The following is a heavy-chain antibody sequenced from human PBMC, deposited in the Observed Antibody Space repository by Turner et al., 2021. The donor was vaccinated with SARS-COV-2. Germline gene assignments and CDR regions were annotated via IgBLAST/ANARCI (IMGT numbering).Heavy chain of an antibody. D-gene: IGHD5-18*01. J-gene: IGHJ4*02. Sequence: EVQLVESGGGLVQPGGSLRLSCAASGFTFSTHWMHWVRQAPGKGLVWVSRINSDGSTTNYADSVKGRFTISRDNAKNTVYLQMNGLRAEDTAVYYCARGLSGYSYGYDYWGQGTLVTVSS. CDR2: INSDGSTT. CDR1: GFTFSTHW. V-gene: IGHV3-74*01. CDR3: ARGLSGYSYGYDY.